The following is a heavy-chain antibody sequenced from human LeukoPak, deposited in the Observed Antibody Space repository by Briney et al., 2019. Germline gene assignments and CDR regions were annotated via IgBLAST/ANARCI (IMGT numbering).Heavy chain of an antibody. CDR2: IYYSGST. CDR3: ARDKSSSGWYERYCYYMDV. D-gene: IGHD6-19*01. V-gene: IGHV4-39*07. Sequence: PSETLSLTCTVSGGSISSSSYYWGWIRQPPGKGLEWIGSIYYSGSTYYNPSLKSRVTISVDTSKNQFSLKLSSVTAADTAVYYCARDKSSSGWYERYCYYMDVWGKGTTVTVSS. J-gene: IGHJ6*03. CDR1: GGSISSSSYY.